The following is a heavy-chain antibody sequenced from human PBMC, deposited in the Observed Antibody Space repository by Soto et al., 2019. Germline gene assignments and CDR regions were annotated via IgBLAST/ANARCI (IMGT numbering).Heavy chain of an antibody. CDR3: ARKIFGVLRAFDY. V-gene: IGHV1-18*04. J-gene: IGHJ4*02. CDR1: GYTFTSYD. D-gene: IGHD3-3*01. Sequence: ASVKVSCKASGYTFTSYDISWVRQAPGQGLEWMGWISGNNRNTNYAQNVQGRVTMTTDTSTSTAYMELRSLRSDDTAVYYCARKIFGVLRAFDYWGQGTLVTVSS. CDR2: ISGNNRNT.